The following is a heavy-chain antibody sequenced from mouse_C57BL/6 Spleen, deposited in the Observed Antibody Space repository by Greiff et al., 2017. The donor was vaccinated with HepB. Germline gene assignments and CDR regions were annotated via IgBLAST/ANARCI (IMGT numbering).Heavy chain of an antibody. CDR3: ARGSYSKDAMDY. V-gene: IGHV5-17*01. CDR1: GFTFSDYG. J-gene: IGHJ4*01. Sequence: EVKLVESGGGLVKPGGSLKLSCAASGFTFSDYGMHWVRQAPEKGLEWVAYISSGSSTIYYADTVKGRFTIARDNAKNTLFLQMTSLRSENSAMYYCARGSYSKDAMDYWGQGTSVTVSS. CDR2: ISSGSSTI. D-gene: IGHD2-10*01.